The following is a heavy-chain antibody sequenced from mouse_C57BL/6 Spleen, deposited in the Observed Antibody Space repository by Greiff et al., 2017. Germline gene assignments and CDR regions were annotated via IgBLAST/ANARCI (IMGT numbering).Heavy chain of an antibody. CDR2: IWSGGST. J-gene: IGHJ2*01. CDR3: ARNHYSNPYYFGY. CDR1: GFSFTSYG. D-gene: IGHD2-5*01. V-gene: IGHV2-2*01. Sequence: VQLQQSGPGLVQPSQSLSITCTVSGFSFTSYGVHWVRQSPGKGLEWLGVIWSGGSTDYNAAFISRLSISKDNSKSQVFFKMNRLQADDTAIYYCARNHYSNPYYFGYWGQGTTLTVSS.